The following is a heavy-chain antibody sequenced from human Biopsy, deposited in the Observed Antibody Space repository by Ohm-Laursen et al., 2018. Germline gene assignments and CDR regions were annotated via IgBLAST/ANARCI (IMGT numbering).Heavy chain of an antibody. CDR2: VNPYNDNK. CDR3: GRAVRNQLLTDP. J-gene: IGHJ5*02. Sequence: ASVKVSCKTSGYTFNNYGISWLRQAPGQGPEWLGWVNPYNDNKNYAQQIQGRVTMTTDTSTSTAYMELRRLTSDGTATYYCGRAVRNQLLTDPWGQGTLVTVTS. V-gene: IGHV1-18*01. D-gene: IGHD1-7*01. CDR1: GYTFNNYG.